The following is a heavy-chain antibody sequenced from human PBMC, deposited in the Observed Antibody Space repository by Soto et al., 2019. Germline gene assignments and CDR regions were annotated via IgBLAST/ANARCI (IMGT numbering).Heavy chain of an antibody. D-gene: IGHD6-13*01. CDR2: IYYSGST. Sequence: SETLSLTYTVSGGSISSGDYYWSWIRQPPGKGLEWIGYIYYSGSTYYNPSLKSRVTISVDTSKNQFSLKLSSVTAADTAVYYCARESNGAAAGSYYYDGMDVWGQGTTVT. CDR3: ARESNGAAAGSYYYDGMDV. J-gene: IGHJ6*02. CDR1: GGSISSGDYY. V-gene: IGHV4-30-4*01.